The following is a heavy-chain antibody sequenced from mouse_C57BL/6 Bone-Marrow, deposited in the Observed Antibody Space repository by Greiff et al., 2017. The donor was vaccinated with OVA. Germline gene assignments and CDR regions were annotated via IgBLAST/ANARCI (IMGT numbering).Heavy chain of an antibody. J-gene: IGHJ4*01. CDR2: IYIGNGYT. V-gene: IGHV1-58*01. CDR3: ALLWLRRRNAMDY. D-gene: IGHD2-2*01. Sequence: VKLQQSGAELVRPGSSVKMSCKTSGYKFTSYGINWVKQRPGQGLEWIGYIYIGNGYTEYNEKFKGKATLTSDTSSSTAYMQLSSLTSEDSAIYFCALLWLRRRNAMDYWGQGTSVTVSS. CDR1: GYKFTSYG.